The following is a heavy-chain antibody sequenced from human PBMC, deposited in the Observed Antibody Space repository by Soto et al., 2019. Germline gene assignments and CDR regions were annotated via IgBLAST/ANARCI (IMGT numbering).Heavy chain of an antibody. V-gene: IGHV4-59*08. CDR1: GGSISSYY. Sequence: QVQLQESGPGLVKPSETLSLTCTVSGGSISSYYWSWIRQPPGKGLEWIGYIYYSGSSNYNPSLKSRVTISIDTSKYQFSRKLSSVTAADTAVYYCARPARTGDMWYCDLWGRGTLVTVSS. CDR2: IYYSGSS. D-gene: IGHD7-27*01. J-gene: IGHJ2*01. CDR3: ARPARTGDMWYCDL.